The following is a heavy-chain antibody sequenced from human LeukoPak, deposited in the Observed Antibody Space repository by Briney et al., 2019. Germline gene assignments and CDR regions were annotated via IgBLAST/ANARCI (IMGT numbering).Heavy chain of an antibody. CDR2: ISSSSSYI. CDR3: ARMGSSSWYGYFDY. D-gene: IGHD6-13*01. Sequence: GGSLRLSCAASGFTFSAYSMNWVRQAPGKGLEWVSFISSSSSYIYYADSVKGRFTISRDNAKNSLYLQMNSLRAEDTAVYYCARMGSSSWYGYFDYWGQGTLVTVSS. V-gene: IGHV3-21*01. J-gene: IGHJ4*02. CDR1: GFTFSAYS.